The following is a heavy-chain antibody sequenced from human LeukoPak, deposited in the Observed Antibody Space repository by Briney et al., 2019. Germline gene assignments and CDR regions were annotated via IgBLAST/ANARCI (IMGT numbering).Heavy chain of an antibody. CDR1: GDSVSSNTAA. CDR3: ARKGTVTTPFDY. Sequence: SQTLSLTCAISGDSVSSNTAAWNWIRQSPSRGLEWLGRTYYRSKWFRDYAVSVKSRITIDADTSKNQFSLQLNSETPEDTAVYYCARKGTVTTPFDYWGQGILVTVSS. CDR2: TYYRSKWFR. V-gene: IGHV6-1*01. J-gene: IGHJ4*02. D-gene: IGHD4-11*01.